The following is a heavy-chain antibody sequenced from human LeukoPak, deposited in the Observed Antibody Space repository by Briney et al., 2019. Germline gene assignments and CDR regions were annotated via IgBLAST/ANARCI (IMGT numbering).Heavy chain of an antibody. D-gene: IGHD5-24*01. Sequence: SETLSLTCTVSGDSISSYYWSWIRQPPGKGLEWIAYIYYSGGTDYNPSLKSRVTISVDTSKNQFSLKLRSGTAADTAVYYCARHVTISGPYDASDIWGQGTMVTVS. CDR3: ARHVTISGPYDASDI. V-gene: IGHV4-59*08. CDR2: IYYSGGT. CDR1: GDSISSYY. J-gene: IGHJ3*02.